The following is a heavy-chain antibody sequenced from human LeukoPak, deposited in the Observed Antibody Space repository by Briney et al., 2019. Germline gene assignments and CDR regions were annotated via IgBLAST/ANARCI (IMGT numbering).Heavy chain of an antibody. CDR2: INPNTGGT. J-gene: IGHJ4*02. V-gene: IGHV1-2*02. D-gene: IGHD6-6*01. CDR1: GYTFTGYY. Sequence: AASVKVSCKASGYTFTGYYMHWVRQAPGQGLGWMGWINPNTGGTNYAQKFQGRVTMTRDTSISTAYMELSRLRSDDTAVYLCARVQVAARIDYWGQGTLVTVST. CDR3: ARVQVAARIDY.